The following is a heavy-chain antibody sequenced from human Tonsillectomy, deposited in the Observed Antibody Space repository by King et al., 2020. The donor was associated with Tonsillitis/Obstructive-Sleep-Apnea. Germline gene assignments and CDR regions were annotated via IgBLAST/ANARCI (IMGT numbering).Heavy chain of an antibody. D-gene: IGHD4-17*01. CDR1: GFTFSSYA. V-gene: IGHV3-23*04. CDR3: AKDSPQTVTTGDAFDI. Sequence: VQLVESGGGLVQPGGSLRLSCAASGFTFSSYAMSWVRQAPGKGLEWVAAISGSGGSTYYAVSVKGRFTISRDNSKNTLYLQMNSLSAEDTAVYYCAKDSPQTVTTGDAFDIWGQGTMVTVSS. CDR2: ISGSGGST. J-gene: IGHJ3*02.